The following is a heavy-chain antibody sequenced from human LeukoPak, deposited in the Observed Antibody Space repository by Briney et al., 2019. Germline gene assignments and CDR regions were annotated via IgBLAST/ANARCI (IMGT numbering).Heavy chain of an antibody. V-gene: IGHV1-69*13. Sequence: GASVKVSCKASGGTFSSYAISWVRQAPGQGLEWMGGIIPIFGTANYAQKFQGRVTITADESTSTAYMEVNSLRFEDTAVYYCARGLQNGDDSSGYYGFWGQGTLVTVSS. D-gene: IGHD3-22*01. CDR3: ARGLQNGDDSSGYYGF. J-gene: IGHJ4*02. CDR1: GGTFSSYA. CDR2: IIPIFGTA.